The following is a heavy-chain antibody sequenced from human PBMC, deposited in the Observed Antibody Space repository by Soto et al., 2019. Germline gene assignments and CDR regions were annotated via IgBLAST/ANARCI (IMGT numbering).Heavy chain of an antibody. CDR3: ARLSGGYRYYYYYYGMDV. Sequence: SETLSLTCTVSGGSISSSSYYWGWIRQPPGKGLEWIGSIYYSGSTYYNPSLKSRVTISVDTSKNQFSLKLSSVTAAHTAVYYCARLSGGYRYYYYYYGMDVWGQGATVNVSS. D-gene: IGHD6-19*01. V-gene: IGHV4-39*01. J-gene: IGHJ6*02. CDR2: IYYSGST. CDR1: GGSISSSSYY.